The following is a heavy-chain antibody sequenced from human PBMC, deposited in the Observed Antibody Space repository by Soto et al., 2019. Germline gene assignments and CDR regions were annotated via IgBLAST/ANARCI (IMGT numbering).Heavy chain of an antibody. CDR3: ARHAEIYSSGYYNWFDP. V-gene: IGHV1-18*01. CDR2: ISAYNGNT. J-gene: IGHJ5*02. Sequence: VKVSFQAAGYPFPSYRIGWARHAPGQGLEWMGWISAYNGNTNYAQKVQGRVTMTTETSTSTAYMELRSLRSDDTAVYYCARHAEIYSSGYYNWFDPWGQGTLVTVSS. CDR1: GYPFPSYR. D-gene: IGHD3-22*01.